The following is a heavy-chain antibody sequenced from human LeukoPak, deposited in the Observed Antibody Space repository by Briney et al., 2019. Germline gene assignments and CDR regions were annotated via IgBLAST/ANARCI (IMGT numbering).Heavy chain of an antibody. CDR2: IIPILGIA. D-gene: IGHD4-11*01. J-gene: IGHJ4*02. CDR3: AREVKFDYSNYVDY. CDR1: GGTFSSYT. Sequence: SVKVSCKASGGTFSSYTISWVRQALGQGLEWMGRIIPILGIANYAQKLQGRVTITADKSTSTAYMELSSLRSEDTAVYYCAREVKFDYSNYVDYWGQGTLVTVSS. V-gene: IGHV1-69*04.